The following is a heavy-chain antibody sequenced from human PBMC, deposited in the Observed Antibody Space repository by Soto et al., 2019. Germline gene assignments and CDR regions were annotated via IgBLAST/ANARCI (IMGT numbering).Heavy chain of an antibody. CDR2: IYYSGST. J-gene: IGHJ4*02. D-gene: IGHD5-12*01. Sequence: PSETLSLTCTVSGGSISSGGYYWSWIRQHPGKGLEWIGYIYYSGSTYYNPSLKSRVTISVDTSKNQFSLKLSSVTAADTAVYYCARVRSGYNPFDYWGQGTLVTVSS. CDR1: GGSISSGGYY. V-gene: IGHV4-31*03. CDR3: ARVRSGYNPFDY.